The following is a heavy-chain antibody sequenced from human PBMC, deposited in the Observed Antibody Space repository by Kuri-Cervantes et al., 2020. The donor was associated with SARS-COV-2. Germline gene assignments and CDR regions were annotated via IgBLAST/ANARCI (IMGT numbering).Heavy chain of an antibody. J-gene: IGHJ3*02. CDR1: GGSFSGYY. D-gene: IGHD2-2*01. CDR3: AREYCSSTSCYGAFDI. CDR2: INHSGST. Sequence: GSLRLSCAVYGGSFSGYYWSWIRQPPGKGLEWIGEINHSGSTNYNPSLKSRVTVSVDTSKNQFSLKLRSVTAADTAVYYCAREYCSSTSCYGAFDIWGQGTMVTVSS. V-gene: IGHV4-34*01.